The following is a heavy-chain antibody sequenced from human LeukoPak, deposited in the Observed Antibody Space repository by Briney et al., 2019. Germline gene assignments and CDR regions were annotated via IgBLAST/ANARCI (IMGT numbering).Heavy chain of an antibody. CDR2: IRYDGSNK. J-gene: IGHJ4*02. CDR3: ANQALTMVRGVIKNY. V-gene: IGHV3-30*02. D-gene: IGHD3-10*01. CDR1: GFTFSSYG. Sequence: PGGSLRLSCAASGFTFSSYGMHWVRQAPGKGLEWVAFIRYDGSNKYYADSVKGRFTISRDNSKNTLYLQMNSLRAEDTAVYYCANQALTMVRGVIKNYWGQGTLVTVSS.